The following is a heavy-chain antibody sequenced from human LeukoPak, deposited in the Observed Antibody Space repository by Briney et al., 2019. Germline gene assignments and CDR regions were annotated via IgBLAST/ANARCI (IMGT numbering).Heavy chain of an antibody. CDR1: GGSISSGGYY. CDR3: ARDFFGVTQKRDYYYYYGMDA. J-gene: IGHJ6*02. CDR2: IYYSGST. Sequence: SETLSLTCTVSGGSISSGGYYWSWIRQHPGKGLEWIGYIYYSGSTYYNPSLKSRVTISVDTSKNQFSLKLSSVTAADTAVYYCARDFFGVTQKRDYYYYYGMDAWGQGTTVTVSS. V-gene: IGHV4-31*03. D-gene: IGHD3-16*01.